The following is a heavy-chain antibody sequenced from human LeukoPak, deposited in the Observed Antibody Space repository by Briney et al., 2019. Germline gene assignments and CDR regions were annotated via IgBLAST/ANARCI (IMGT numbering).Heavy chain of an antibody. J-gene: IGHJ4*02. CDR3: ARAITMVRGVIGFDY. Sequence: SVTVSCKASGYTFTSYAISWVRQAPGQGLEWMGRIIPILGIANYAQKFQGRVTITADKSTSTAYMELSSLRSEDTAVYYCARAITMVRGVIGFDYWGQGTLVTVSS. CDR2: IIPILGIA. D-gene: IGHD3-10*01. V-gene: IGHV1-69*04. CDR1: GYTFTSYA.